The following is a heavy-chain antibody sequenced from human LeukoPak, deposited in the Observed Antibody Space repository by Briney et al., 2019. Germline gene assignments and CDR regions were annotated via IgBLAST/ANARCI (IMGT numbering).Heavy chain of an antibody. D-gene: IGHD2-2*01. J-gene: IGHJ3*01. Sequence: PSETLSLTCTVSGAHISNYYWTWVRQSAAQGLEWIGRLHASESTIYNPSLKSRVTMSIDTSKDQLSLTLSSVTAADSAVYYCATLSRGAAFDVWGQGTVVTVSS. CDR1: GAHISNYY. CDR3: ATLSRGAAFDV. V-gene: IGHV4-4*07. CDR2: LHASEST.